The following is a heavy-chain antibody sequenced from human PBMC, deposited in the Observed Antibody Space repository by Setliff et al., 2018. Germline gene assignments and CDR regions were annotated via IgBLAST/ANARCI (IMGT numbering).Heavy chain of an antibody. D-gene: IGHD3-3*01. J-gene: IGHJ6*02. CDR1: GSTFTSYD. CDR3: ARGRERDYNFWSGYYTYYYYGMDV. V-gene: IGHV1-8*02. Sequence: ASVQVSCQASGSTFTSYDINWVRQATGQGLEWMGWMNPNSGNTGYAQKFQGRVTMTRNTSISTAYMELSSLRSEDTAVYYCARGRERDYNFWSGYYTYYYYGMDVWGQGTTVTVSS. CDR2: MNPNSGNT.